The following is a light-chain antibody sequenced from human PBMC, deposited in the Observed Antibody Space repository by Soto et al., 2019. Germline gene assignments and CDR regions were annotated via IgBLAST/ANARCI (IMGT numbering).Light chain of an antibody. Sequence: EIVLTQSPGTLSLSPGERATFSCRASQSVNSRFLAWYQQKPGQAPRLLIYGASSRATGIPDRFSGGGSGTDFTLTISRLEPEDFAVYYCHYYDDSPPFPFGPGTKLDIK. J-gene: IGKJ3*01. CDR2: GAS. CDR1: QSVNSRF. V-gene: IGKV3-20*01. CDR3: HYYDDSPPFP.